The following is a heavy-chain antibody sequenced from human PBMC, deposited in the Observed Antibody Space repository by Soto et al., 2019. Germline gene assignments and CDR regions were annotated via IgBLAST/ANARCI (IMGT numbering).Heavy chain of an antibody. CDR1: GGSFSGYY. CDR3: ARGPTRTLRYYDFWSGRNYYYYGMDV. Sequence: SETLSLTCAAYGGSFSGYYWSWIRQPPGKGLEWIGEINHSGSTNYNPSLKSRVTISVDTSKNQISLKLSSVTAADTAVYYCARGPTRTLRYYDFWSGRNYYYYGMDVWGQGTTVTVSS. V-gene: IGHV4-34*01. J-gene: IGHJ6*02. CDR2: INHSGST. D-gene: IGHD3-3*01.